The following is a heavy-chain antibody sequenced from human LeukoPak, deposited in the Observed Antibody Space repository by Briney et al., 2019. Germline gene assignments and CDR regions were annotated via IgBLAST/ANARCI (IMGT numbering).Heavy chain of an antibody. J-gene: IGHJ5*02. D-gene: IGHD3-22*01. CDR2: IYYSGIT. CDR3: ARALGGGYYAFRFDP. V-gene: IGHV4-59*01. Sequence: SETLSLTCTVSGGSISSYYWSWIRQPPGKGLEWIGYIYYSGITNYNPSLKSRVTISVDTSKTQFSLKLSSVTAADTAVYYCARALGGGYYAFRFDPWGQGTLVTVSS. CDR1: GGSISSYY.